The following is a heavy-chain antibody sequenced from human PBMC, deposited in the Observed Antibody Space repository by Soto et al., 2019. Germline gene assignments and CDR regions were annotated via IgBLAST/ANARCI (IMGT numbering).Heavy chain of an antibody. V-gene: IGHV3-30*18. CDR1: GFTFGNYG. CDR3: SKGGGSARDFDY. CDR2: TSYDGNNK. J-gene: IGHJ4*02. Sequence: GGSLRLSCTGSGFTFGNYGMHWVRQAPGKGLEWVASTSYDGNNKYYADSLKGRFTISRDNSKKMVYLQMTSLGPEDTAVYYCSKGGGSARDFDYWGQGALVTVSS. D-gene: IGHD1-26*01.